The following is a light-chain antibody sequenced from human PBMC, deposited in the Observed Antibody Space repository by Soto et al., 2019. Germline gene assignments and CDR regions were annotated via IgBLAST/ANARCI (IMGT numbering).Light chain of an antibody. Sequence: AIQMTQSPSSLSAAVGDRVTITFRASQGIRNDLGWYQQKPGKAPKLLIYAASSLQSGVPSRFSSSGSGTDFTLTISSLQPEDFATYYCLQDYNYPLTFGGGTKVDIK. CDR3: LQDYNYPLT. CDR2: AAS. CDR1: QGIRND. V-gene: IGKV1-6*01. J-gene: IGKJ4*01.